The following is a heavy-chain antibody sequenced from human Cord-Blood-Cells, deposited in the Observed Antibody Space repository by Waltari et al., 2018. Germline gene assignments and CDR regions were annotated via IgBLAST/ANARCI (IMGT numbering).Heavy chain of an antibody. D-gene: IGHD1-1*01. V-gene: IGHV3-33*01. CDR1: GFPFSRYG. Sequence: QVQLVESGGGVVQPGRSLRLCCAASGFPFSRYGMHWGRQAPGKGLEWVAVIWYDGSNKYYADSVKGRFTISRDNSKNTLYLQMNSLRAEDTAVYYCARGWNYFDYWGQGTLVTVSS. CDR2: IWYDGSNK. J-gene: IGHJ4*02. CDR3: ARGWNYFDY.